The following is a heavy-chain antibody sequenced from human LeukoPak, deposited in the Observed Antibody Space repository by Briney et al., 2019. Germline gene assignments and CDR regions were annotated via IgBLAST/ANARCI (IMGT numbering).Heavy chain of an antibody. Sequence: TSETLSLTCAVSGGSISSDNWWSWVRQSPGKGLEWIGKIFHTGSANYNPSLKSRVSISVDKSKNQFSLRLSSVTAADTAVYYCARDLEGRTAAYYYYYMHVWGKGTAVTVS. D-gene: IGHD1-1*01. CDR3: ARDLEGRTAAYYYYYMHV. J-gene: IGHJ6*03. V-gene: IGHV4-4*02. CDR2: IFHTGSA. CDR1: GGSISSDNW.